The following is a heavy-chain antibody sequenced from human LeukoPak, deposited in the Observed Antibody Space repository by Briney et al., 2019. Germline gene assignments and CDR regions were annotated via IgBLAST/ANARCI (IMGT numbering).Heavy chain of an antibody. CDR1: GFTFSSYD. CDR2: IGTAGDT. CDR3: ARDQGWFGDDAFDI. Sequence: GGSLRLSCAASGFTFSSYDMYWVRQATGKGLEWVSAIGTAGDTYYPGSVKGRFTISRENAKNSLYLQMNSLRAGDTAVYYCARDQGWFGDDAFDIWGQGTMVTVSS. V-gene: IGHV3-13*01. D-gene: IGHD3-10*01. J-gene: IGHJ3*02.